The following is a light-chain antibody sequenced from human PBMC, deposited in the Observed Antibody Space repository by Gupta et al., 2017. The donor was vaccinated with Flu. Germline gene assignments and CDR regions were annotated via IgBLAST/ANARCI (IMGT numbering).Light chain of an antibody. CDR1: QSPVYSDGNTY. J-gene: IGKJ2*01. CDR2: KVS. CDR3: RQCTHRYT. Sequence: PATPVHPAAISCRSSQSPVYSDGNTYWSWLQQRPGQSPRRLIYKVSNRDFGVPDRFSGSGSGTDLTLKSNRAEAEDVGVYYCRQCTHRYTFGPGTKVEIK. V-gene: IGKV2-30*01.